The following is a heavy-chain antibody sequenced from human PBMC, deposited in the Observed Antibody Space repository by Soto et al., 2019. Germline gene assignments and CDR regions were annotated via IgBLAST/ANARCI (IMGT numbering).Heavy chain of an antibody. V-gene: IGHV1-2*04. J-gene: IGHJ4*02. CDR3: ARGCGVVVPADQHLFDY. D-gene: IGHD2-2*01. CDR1: GYTFTGYY. CDR2: INPNSGGT. Sequence: GASVKVSCKASGYTFTGYYMHWVRQAPGQGLEWMGWINPNSGGTNYAQKFQGWVTMTRDTSISTAYMELSRLRSDDTAVYYCARGCGVVVPADQHLFDYWGQGTLVTVSS.